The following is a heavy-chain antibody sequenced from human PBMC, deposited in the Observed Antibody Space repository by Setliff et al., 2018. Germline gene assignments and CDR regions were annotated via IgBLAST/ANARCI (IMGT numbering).Heavy chain of an antibody. D-gene: IGHD3-3*01. J-gene: IGHJ4*02. CDR3: VKVGIFGGGYFDF. CDR1: GFSFSSYS. V-gene: IGHV3-48*01. CDR2: ISSSSSPI. Sequence: SLRLSCAASGFSFSSYSMNWVRQAPGKGLEWVSYISSSSSPIDYADSVKGRFIISRDNAKNSLYLQMNSLRVEDTAVYYCVKVGIFGGGYFDFWGQGTPVTVSS.